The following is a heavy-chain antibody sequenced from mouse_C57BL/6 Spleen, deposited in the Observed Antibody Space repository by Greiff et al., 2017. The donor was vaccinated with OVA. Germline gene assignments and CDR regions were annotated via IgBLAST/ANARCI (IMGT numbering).Heavy chain of an antibody. J-gene: IGHJ2*01. CDR2: ISYDGSH. CDR1: GYSITSGYY. V-gene: IGHV3-6*01. Sequence: EVQLVESGPGLVKPSQSLSLTCSVTGYSITSGYYWNWIRQFPGNKLEWMGYISYDGSHNYNPSLKNRISITRDTSKNQFFLKLNSVTTEDTATYYCAREGGDYWGQGTTLTVSS. CDR3: AREGGDY.